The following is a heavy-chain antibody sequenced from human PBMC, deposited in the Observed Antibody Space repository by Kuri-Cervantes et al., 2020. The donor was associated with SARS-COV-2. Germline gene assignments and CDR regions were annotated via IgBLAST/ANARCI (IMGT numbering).Heavy chain of an antibody. CDR1: GFTFSSYS. J-gene: IGHJ6*02. Sequence: GESLKISCAASGFTFSSYSMNWVRQAPGKGLEWVSSISCSSSYIYYADSVKGRFTISRDNAKNSLYLQMNSLRAEDTAVYYCASDSPDSSSWYYYYYCMDGWGQGTTVTVSS. V-gene: IGHV3-21*01. CDR3: ASDSPDSSSWYYYYYCMDG. D-gene: IGHD6-13*01. CDR2: ISCSSSYI.